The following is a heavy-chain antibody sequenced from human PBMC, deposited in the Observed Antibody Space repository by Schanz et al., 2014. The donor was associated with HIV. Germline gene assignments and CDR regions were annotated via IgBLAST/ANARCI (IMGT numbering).Heavy chain of an antibody. CDR2: ISESAGRT. J-gene: IGHJ4*02. CDR1: GFNFNNYA. V-gene: IGHV3-23*01. D-gene: IGHD3-22*01. Sequence: EVQLLESGGGLEQPGGSLRLSCAASGFNFNNYAMTWVRQAPGKGLEWVSSISESAGRTYYADSVNGRFTISRDNSKNTLYLQMTTLRIDDKAVYYCAKPEYDSRGNSQSHFDYWGQGTLVTVSS. CDR3: AKPEYDSRGNSQSHFDY.